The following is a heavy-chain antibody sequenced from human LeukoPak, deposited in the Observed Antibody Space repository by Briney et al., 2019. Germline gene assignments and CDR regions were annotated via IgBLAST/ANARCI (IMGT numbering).Heavy chain of an antibody. J-gene: IGHJ6*02. Sequence: GGSLRLSCAASGFTVSSNYMSWVRQAPGKGLEWVSVIYSGGSTYYADSVKGRFTISRDNSKNTLYLQMNSLRAEDTAVYYCAKLGSSWLYYYGMDVWGQGTTVTVSS. D-gene: IGHD6-13*01. CDR1: GFTVSSNY. CDR3: AKLGSSWLYYYGMDV. CDR2: IYSGGST. V-gene: IGHV3-66*04.